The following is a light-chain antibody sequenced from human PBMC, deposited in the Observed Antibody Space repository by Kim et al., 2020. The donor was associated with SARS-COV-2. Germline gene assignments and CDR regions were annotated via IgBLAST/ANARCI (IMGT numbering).Light chain of an antibody. CDR3: QKYNSAAWT. J-gene: IGKJ1*01. V-gene: IGKV1-27*01. Sequence: DIQMTQSPSSLSASVGDRVTITCRASQGISYFLAWYQQKPGKVPKLLIFGASALQPGVPSRFSGTGSGTEFTLTINSLQPEDVATYYCQKYNSAAWTFGQGTKVEIK. CDR2: GAS. CDR1: QGISYF.